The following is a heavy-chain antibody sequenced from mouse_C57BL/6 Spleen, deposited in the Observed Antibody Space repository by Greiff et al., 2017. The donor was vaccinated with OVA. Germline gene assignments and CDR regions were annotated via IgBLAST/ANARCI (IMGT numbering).Heavy chain of an antibody. CDR2: INPSSGYT. V-gene: IGHV1-4*01. D-gene: IGHD2-3*01. Sequence: VQLQESGAELARPGASVKMSCKASGYTFTSYTMHWVKQRPGQGLEWIGYINPSSGYTKYNQKFKDKATLTADKSSSTAYMQLSSLTSEDSAVYYFARDGYPAWFAYWGQGTLVTVSA. CDR3: ARDGYPAWFAY. CDR1: GYTFTSYT. J-gene: IGHJ3*01.